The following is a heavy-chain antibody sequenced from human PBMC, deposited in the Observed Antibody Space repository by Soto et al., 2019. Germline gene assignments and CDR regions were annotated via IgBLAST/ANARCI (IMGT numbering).Heavy chain of an antibody. CDR2: ISGSGATT. D-gene: IGHD3-16*02. J-gene: IGHJ4*02. Sequence: EVQVLESGGALVQPGGSLRLSCPASGFTFSTYAMSWVRQTPGKGLDWVSTISGSGATTYYADSVKGRFTISRDNSNNTMPLQMNSLRAEDTAVYYCANIGSLGAPSNFLGQGILVTVSS. CDR1: GFTFSTYA. V-gene: IGHV3-23*01. CDR3: ANIGSLGAPSNF.